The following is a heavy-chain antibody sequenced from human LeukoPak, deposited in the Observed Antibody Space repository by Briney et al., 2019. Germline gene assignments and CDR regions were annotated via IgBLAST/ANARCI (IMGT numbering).Heavy chain of an antibody. CDR3: ARDVSNSGWYEGTFDV. CDR1: GFIFSDYY. Sequence: PGGSLRLSCAASGFIFSDYYMSWIRQAPGKGLEWVSYISGASDYRKYADSVKGRFTISRDNAKKSLYLQMDSLRAEDTAVYYCARDVSNSGWYEGTFDVWGQGTMVTVSS. CDR2: ISGASDYR. V-gene: IGHV3-11*06. D-gene: IGHD6-19*01. J-gene: IGHJ3*01.